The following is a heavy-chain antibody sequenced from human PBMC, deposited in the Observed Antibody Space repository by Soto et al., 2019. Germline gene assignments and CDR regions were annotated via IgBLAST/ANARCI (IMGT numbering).Heavy chain of an antibody. CDR1: GGSFSGYY. J-gene: IGHJ6*02. D-gene: IGHD3-10*01. V-gene: IGHV4-34*01. Sequence: SETLSLTCAVYGGSFSGYYWSWIRQPPGKGLEWIGEINHSGSTNYNPSLKSRVTISVDTSKNQFSLKLSSVTAADTAVYYCARYWRALGFGELFSSHYYYGMGVWGQGTTVTVSS. CDR3: ARYWRALGFGELFSSHYYYGMGV. CDR2: INHSGST.